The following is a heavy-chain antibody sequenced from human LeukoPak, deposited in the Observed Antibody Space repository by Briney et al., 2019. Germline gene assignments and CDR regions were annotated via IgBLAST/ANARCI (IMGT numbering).Heavy chain of an antibody. D-gene: IGHD3-10*01. CDR2: IYHSGST. V-gene: IGHV4-30-2*01. J-gene: IGHJ4*02. CDR3: ARARQFTMVRGVITYYFDY. Sequence: TLSLTCAVSGGSISSGGYSWSWIRQPPGKGLEWIGYIYHSGSTYYNPSLKSRVTISVDRSTNQFSLKLSSVTAADTAVYYCARARQFTMVRGVITYYFDYWGQGTLVTVSS. CDR1: GGSISSGGYS.